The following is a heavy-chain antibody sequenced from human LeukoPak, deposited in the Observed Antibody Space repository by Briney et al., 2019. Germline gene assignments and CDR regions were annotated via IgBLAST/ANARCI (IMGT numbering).Heavy chain of an antibody. J-gene: IGHJ4*02. D-gene: IGHD3-22*01. CDR1: GFTFSDYY. CDR2: ISSSGSTI. CDR3: ARDRSYYDSSGLL. V-gene: IGHV3-11*01. Sequence: GGSLRLSCAASGFTFSDYYMSWIRQAPGKGLEWVSYISSSGSTIYYADSVKGRFTISRDNAKNSLYLQMNSLRVEDTAVYYCARDRSYYDSSGLLWGQGTLVTVSS.